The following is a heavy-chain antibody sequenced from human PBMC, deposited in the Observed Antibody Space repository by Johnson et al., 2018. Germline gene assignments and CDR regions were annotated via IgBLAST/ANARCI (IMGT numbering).Heavy chain of an antibody. CDR1: GFTLSDHA. J-gene: IGHJ1*01. CDR2: IRDAGGGT. Sequence: VQLVQSGGGVVRXGTSLKLXCAASGFTLSDHAIHWVRQAPGKGLEWVSAIRDAGGGTDYVDSVTGRFTISRDNSKNTLNLKMNSLRDEDTAVYYCAKVATPQKAVLAEYFQHWGQGTLVTVSS. V-gene: IGHV3-23*04. CDR3: AKVATPQKAVLAEYFQH. D-gene: IGHD2-15*01.